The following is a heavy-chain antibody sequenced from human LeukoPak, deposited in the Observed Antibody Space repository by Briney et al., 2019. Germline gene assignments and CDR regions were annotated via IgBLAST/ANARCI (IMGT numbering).Heavy chain of an antibody. D-gene: IGHD5-12*01. CDR1: GGSISSYY. V-gene: IGHV4-59*08. J-gene: IGHJ4*02. Sequence: SETLSLTCTVSGGSISSYYWSWIRQPPGKGLEWIGNIYNSGSTNYNPSLKSRVTISVDSSKKQFSLKLISVTAADTAVYYCARQGGYASPFDYWSQGTLVTVSS. CDR2: IYNSGST. CDR3: ARQGGYASPFDY.